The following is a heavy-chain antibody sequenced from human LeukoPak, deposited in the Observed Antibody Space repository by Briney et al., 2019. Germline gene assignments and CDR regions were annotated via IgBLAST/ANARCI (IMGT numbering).Heavy chain of an antibody. V-gene: IGHV1-18*01. CDR2: MSAYNGKT. J-gene: IGHJ3*02. CDR1: GYSFTSYG. D-gene: IGHD5-18*01. Sequence: ASVKVSCKASGYSFTSYGFNWVRQAPGQGLEWMGWMSAYNGKTNYAHSLQGRVTVTADTSTSTAYMELRSLRSEDTAVYYCARGMGYSYGHPQGAFDIWGQGTMVTVSS. CDR3: ARGMGYSYGHPQGAFDI.